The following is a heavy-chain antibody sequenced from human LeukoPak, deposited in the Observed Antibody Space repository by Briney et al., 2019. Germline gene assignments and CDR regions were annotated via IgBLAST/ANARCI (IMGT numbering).Heavy chain of an antibody. CDR1: GYTLTELS. J-gene: IGHJ4*02. CDR2: FDPEDGET. D-gene: IGHD2-15*01. V-gene: IGHV1-24*01. CDR3: ATGLGWRYCSGGSCYSRPLYY. Sequence: ASVKVSCKVSGYTLTELSMHWVRQAPGKGLEWMGGFDPEDGETIYAQKFQGRVTMTEDTSTGTAYMELSSLRSEDTAVYYCATGLGWRYCSGGSCYSRPLYYWGQGTLVTVSS.